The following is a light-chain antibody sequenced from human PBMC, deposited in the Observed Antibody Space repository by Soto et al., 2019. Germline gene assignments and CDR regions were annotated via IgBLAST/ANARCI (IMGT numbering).Light chain of an antibody. V-gene: IGKV3-20*01. Sequence: TVWTQSPCTLSLSPGERATLSCMASQSVSSYLAWYQQKPGQAPRLLIYGASSRATGIPDRFSGSGSGTDFTLTISRLEPEDFALYYCQLYDSSFTVGPGTKVDIK. CDR1: QSVSSY. CDR3: QLYDSSFT. CDR2: GAS. J-gene: IGKJ3*01.